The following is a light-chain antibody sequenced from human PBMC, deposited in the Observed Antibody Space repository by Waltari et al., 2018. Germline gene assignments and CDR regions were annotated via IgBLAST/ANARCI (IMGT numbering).Light chain of an antibody. CDR3: ASHTATSAVV. Sequence: QSALTQTDSVYGSPGQSITLSCTGTSSDIAAYNHLSWYQQHPGKVPKLMIYDVTKRPSGVSYRFSGSKSDNTASLTISGLLAEDEADYYCASHTATSAVVFGGGTKLTVL. CDR1: SSDIAAYNH. CDR2: DVT. J-gene: IGLJ2*01. V-gene: IGLV2-14*01.